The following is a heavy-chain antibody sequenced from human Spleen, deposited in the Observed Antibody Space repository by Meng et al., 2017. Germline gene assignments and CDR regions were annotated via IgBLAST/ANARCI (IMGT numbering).Heavy chain of an antibody. CDR2: IYYSGST. CDR1: GWSLSGYY. J-gene: IGHJ4*02. D-gene: IGHD1-26*01. V-gene: IGHV4-34*01. Sequence: VQLQQWGAGLLKPSETLSLTCAVFGWSLSGYYCNWFRQPPGKGLEWIGYIYYSGSTYYNPSLTSRISMSVDPSKSQFSLKVSSVTAADTAVYFCARAPRGTYFDYWGQGTLVTVSS. CDR3: ARAPRGTYFDY.